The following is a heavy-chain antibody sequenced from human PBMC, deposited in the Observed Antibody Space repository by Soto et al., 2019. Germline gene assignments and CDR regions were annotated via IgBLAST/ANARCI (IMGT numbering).Heavy chain of an antibody. CDR3: AKDWVLGAILYYFDC. D-gene: IGHD3-10*01. J-gene: IGHJ4*02. Sequence: EVQLVESGGRLVQRGGSLRLSCSGSGFIFGDHVMDWVRQAPGKGLEWVAGISGSGNSPFFRDSVKGRFTISRDNSKNTLYLKMDSLRAEDTATYYCAKDWVLGAILYYFDCWGQGTRVTVSS. CDR2: ISGSGNSP. V-gene: IGHV3-23*04. CDR1: GFIFGDHV.